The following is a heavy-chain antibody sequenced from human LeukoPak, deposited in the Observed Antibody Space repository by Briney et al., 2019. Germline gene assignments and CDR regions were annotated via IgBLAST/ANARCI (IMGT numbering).Heavy chain of an antibody. V-gene: IGHV4-61*01. CDR1: GGSVSRGSYF. J-gene: IGHJ4*02. CDR3: AREGYSSGWNDY. CDR2: ISYGGST. D-gene: IGHD6-19*01. Sequence: PSETLSLTCTVSGGSVSRGSYFWSWIRQSPGKGLEWIGYISYGGSTNYNPSLNSRVTISVDMSKNQFSLKLRSVTAADTAVYYCAREGYSSGWNDYWGQGTLVTVSS.